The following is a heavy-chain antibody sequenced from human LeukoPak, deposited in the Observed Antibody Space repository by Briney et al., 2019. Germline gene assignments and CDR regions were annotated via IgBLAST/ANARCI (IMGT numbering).Heavy chain of an antibody. CDR3: ARRYCSSTSCLIDY. J-gene: IGHJ4*02. V-gene: IGHV3-74*03. Sequence: QPGGSLRLSCAASGFTFSRYWMHWVRQAPGKGLMWVSRISPDGSTTLYADSVKGRFTISGDNAKNSLYLQMNSLRAEDTAVYYCARRYCSSTSCLIDYWGQGTLVTVSS. CDR2: ISPDGSTT. D-gene: IGHD2-2*01. CDR1: GFTFSRYW.